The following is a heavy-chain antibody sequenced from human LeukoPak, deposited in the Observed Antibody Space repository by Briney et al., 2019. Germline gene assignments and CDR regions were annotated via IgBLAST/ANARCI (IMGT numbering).Heavy chain of an antibody. CDR2: IYPGYSET. V-gene: IGHV5-51*01. J-gene: IGHJ5*02. Sequence: GEALKISCKGSGYSFTSYWIGWVRQMPGKGLEWRGIIYPGYSETRYSPSFQGQVTISAEKSVNTAYLQWSSLKASATAMYYCARFIVVVTASIAPYIRFDPWGHGTLVTVSS. D-gene: IGHD2-21*02. CDR3: ARFIVVVTASIAPYIRFDP. CDR1: GYSFTSYW.